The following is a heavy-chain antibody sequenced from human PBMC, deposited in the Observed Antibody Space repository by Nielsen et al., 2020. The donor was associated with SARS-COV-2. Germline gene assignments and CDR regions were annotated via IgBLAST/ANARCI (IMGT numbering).Heavy chain of an antibody. V-gene: IGHV5-51*01. J-gene: IGHJ3*02. CDR1: GFPSTAHW. CDR2: FYPGDSDT. D-gene: IGHD1-26*01. Sequence: GSLYLSPPLSGFPSTAHWFSSVRQTPGAPLGSLRLFYPGDSDTRYNPSSHGQVTISADKAITTAYLEFINLKASDTALYYCATSSKRSIGSFDIWGQGTMVTVSS. CDR3: ATSSKRSIGSFDI.